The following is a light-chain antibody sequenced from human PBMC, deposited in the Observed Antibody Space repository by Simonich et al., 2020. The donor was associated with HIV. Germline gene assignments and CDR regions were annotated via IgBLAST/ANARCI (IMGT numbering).Light chain of an antibody. V-gene: IGKV1-39*01. CDR1: QSISSW. CDR2: AAS. Sequence: DIQLTQSPSTLSASVGDRVTITCRPSQSISSWLAWYQQKPGKAPKLLIYAASSLQSGVPSRFRGSGSGTDFTLTISRLQPEDFATYFCQQSYITSYTFGPGTKLEIK. J-gene: IGKJ2*01. CDR3: QQSYITSYT.